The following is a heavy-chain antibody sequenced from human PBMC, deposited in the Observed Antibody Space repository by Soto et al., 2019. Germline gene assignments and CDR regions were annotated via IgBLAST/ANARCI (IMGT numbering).Heavy chain of an antibody. Sequence: QVQLVQSGAEVKKPGSLVKVSCKASGGTFSNYAINWVRQAPGQGLEWMGGFIPIFDAANYAQNFRGRVTITADESTSTAYMELSGLRSEDTAMYYCARKAESYGFDIWGQGTLVTVS. V-gene: IGHV1-69*01. CDR3: ARKAESYGFDI. J-gene: IGHJ3*02. D-gene: IGHD3-10*01. CDR1: GGTFSNYA. CDR2: FIPIFDAA.